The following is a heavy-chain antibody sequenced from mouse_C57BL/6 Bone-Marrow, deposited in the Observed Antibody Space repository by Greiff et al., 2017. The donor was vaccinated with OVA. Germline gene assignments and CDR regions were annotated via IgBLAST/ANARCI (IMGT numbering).Heavy chain of an antibody. Sequence: VQLHQPGAELVRPGSSVKLSCKASGYTFTSYWMDWVKQRPGQGLEWIGHIYPCDSEPPYNQKFKDKATLTVDKSSSTAYMQLSSLTAEDSAVYYGARVALLDDGSTSWFAYWGQGTLVTVSA. CDR2: IYPCDSEP. CDR1: GYTFTSYW. V-gene: IGHV1-61*01. CDR3: ARVALLDDGSTSWFAY. D-gene: IGHD1-1*01. J-gene: IGHJ3*01.